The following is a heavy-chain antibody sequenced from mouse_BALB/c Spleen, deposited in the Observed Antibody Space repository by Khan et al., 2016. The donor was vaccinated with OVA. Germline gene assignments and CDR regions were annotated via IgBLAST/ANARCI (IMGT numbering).Heavy chain of an antibody. CDR1: GYSITSDYA. Sequence: EVQFVESGPGLVKPSQSLSLTCTVTGYSITSDYAWDWIRQFPGNKLEWMGYISYGGSTSYNPSLKSRISITRDTSKNQFFLQLNSVTTEDTATYYCARKNYYGYAMDYWGQGTSVTVSS. D-gene: IGHD1-1*01. V-gene: IGHV3-2*02. J-gene: IGHJ4*01. CDR2: ISYGGST. CDR3: ARKNYYGYAMDY.